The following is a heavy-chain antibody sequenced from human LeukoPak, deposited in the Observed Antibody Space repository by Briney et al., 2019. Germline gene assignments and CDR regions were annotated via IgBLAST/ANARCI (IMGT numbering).Heavy chain of an antibody. Sequence: SETLSLTCTLSGDSTNSRCFDWGWIRQPPGKGLEWIGTVHYTGSTYYNPSRKSRVTISVDTSKNQFSLKLSSVTAADTALYNSARHRDVVGTIPHWFDPWGQGTLVTVSS. CDR1: GDSTNSRCFD. J-gene: IGHJ5*02. CDR2: VHYTGST. V-gene: IGHV4-39*01. CDR3: ARHRDVVGTIPHWFDP. D-gene: IGHD1-26*01.